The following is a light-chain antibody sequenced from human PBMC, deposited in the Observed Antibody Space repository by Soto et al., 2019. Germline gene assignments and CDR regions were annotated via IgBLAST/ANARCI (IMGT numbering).Light chain of an antibody. Sequence: DIQMTQSPSSLSASVGDRVTITCRASQGISNYLAWYQQKPGKVPKLLIYAASTLQSGVPSRFSGSGSGTDFTLTIISLQPEDVATYYCPTYNSAQTFGQGTKVEIK. V-gene: IGKV1-27*01. J-gene: IGKJ1*01. CDR2: AAS. CDR1: QGISNY. CDR3: PTYNSAQT.